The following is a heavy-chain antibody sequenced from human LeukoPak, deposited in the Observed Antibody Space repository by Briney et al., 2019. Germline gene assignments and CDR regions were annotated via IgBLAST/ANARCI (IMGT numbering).Heavy chain of an antibody. V-gene: IGHV4-4*07. CDR1: GGSINSYY. Sequence: PSETLSLTCTVSGGSINSYYWSWIRQPAGKGLEWIGRIYSSGSTNYNPTLKSRISMSVDTSKNQFSLKLTSVTAADTAVYYCARGGKATVVTMWGQGILVTVSS. CDR2: IYSSGST. D-gene: IGHD4-23*01. J-gene: IGHJ4*02. CDR3: ARGGKATVVTM.